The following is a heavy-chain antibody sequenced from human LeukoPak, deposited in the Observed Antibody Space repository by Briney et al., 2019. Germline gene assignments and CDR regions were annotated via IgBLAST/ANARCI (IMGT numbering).Heavy chain of an antibody. J-gene: IGHJ6*02. CDR3: ARHGRDTVRIAARLYYYYGMDV. D-gene: IGHD6-6*01. V-gene: IGHV4-59*08. CDR2: IYYSGST. CDR1: GGSISSYY. Sequence: PSETLSLTCTVSGGSISSYYWRWIRQPPGKGLEWIGYIYYSGSTNYNPSLKSRVTISVDTSKNQFSLKLSSVTAADTAVYYCARHGRDTVRIAARLYYYYGMDVWGQGTTVTVSS.